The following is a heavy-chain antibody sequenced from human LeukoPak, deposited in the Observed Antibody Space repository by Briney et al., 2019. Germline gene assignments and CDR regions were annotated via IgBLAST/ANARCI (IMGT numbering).Heavy chain of an antibody. J-gene: IGHJ5*02. CDR3: AREYDSSWPS. CDR2: ISDDSAKI. D-gene: IGHD3-22*01. Sequence: GGSLRLSCAASGFSFRTYAMSWVRQAPGKGLDWVSAISDDSAKIYCSASVKGRFTISRDNSKNILFLQLNSLRVEDTGVYYRAREYDSSWPSWGQGTLVTVSS. V-gene: IGHV3-23*01. CDR1: GFSFRTYA.